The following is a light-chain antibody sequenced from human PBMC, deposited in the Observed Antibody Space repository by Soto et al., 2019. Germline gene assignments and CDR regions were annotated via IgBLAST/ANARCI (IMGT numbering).Light chain of an antibody. CDR2: GAS. Sequence: MMMPQSPATLSVSPGERVTLSCRTSHSVNSHVAWYQQKPGQAPRLLLYGASTRATGIPVRFSGSGFGTEFTLTISSLQSEDFAVYYCQQYKNWPLFGHGTRLEIK. J-gene: IGKJ5*01. V-gene: IGKV3-15*01. CDR1: HSVNSH. CDR3: QQYKNWPL.